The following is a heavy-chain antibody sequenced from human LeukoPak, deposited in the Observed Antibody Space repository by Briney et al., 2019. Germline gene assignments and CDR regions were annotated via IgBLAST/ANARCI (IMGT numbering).Heavy chain of an antibody. CDR3: ARWSLSDSKNFDY. J-gene: IGHJ4*02. CDR1: VYSFTAYY. V-gene: IGHV1-2*02. CDR2: DNANTGDT. D-gene: IGHD2-21*02. Sequence: ASVKVSLKTSVYSFTAYYMHWVRQAPAQGLEWTGWDNANTGDTNTAQKFQGRVTRHRDTRNSTVSVALRRLRSEHTAVYYCARWSLSDSKNFDYWGQGTLVTVSS.